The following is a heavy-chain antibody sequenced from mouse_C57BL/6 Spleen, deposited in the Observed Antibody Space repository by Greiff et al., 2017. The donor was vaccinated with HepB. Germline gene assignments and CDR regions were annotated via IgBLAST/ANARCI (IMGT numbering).Heavy chain of an antibody. V-gene: IGHV5-6*01. D-gene: IGHD1-1*01. Sequence: EVHLVESGGDLVKPGGSLKLSCAASGFTFSSYGMSWVRQTPDKRLEWVATISSGGSYTYYPDSVKGRFTISRDNAKNTRYLQMSSLKSEDTAFYYCARDYYGSEAYWGQGTLVTVSA. J-gene: IGHJ3*01. CDR1: GFTFSSYG. CDR2: ISSGGSYT. CDR3: ARDYYGSEAY.